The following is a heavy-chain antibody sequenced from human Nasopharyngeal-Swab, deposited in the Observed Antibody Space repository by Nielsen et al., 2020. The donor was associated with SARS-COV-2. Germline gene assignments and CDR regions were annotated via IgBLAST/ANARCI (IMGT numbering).Heavy chain of an antibody. J-gene: IGHJ4*02. CDR1: GGSFSGYY. D-gene: IGHD4-11*01. Sequence: SETLSLTCAVYGGSFSGYYWSWIRQPPGKGLEWIGEINHSGSTNYSPSLKSRVTISVDTSKNQFSLKLSSVTAADTAVYYCARGHSNDSFDYWGQGTLVTVSS. V-gene: IGHV4-34*01. CDR3: ARGHSNDSFDY. CDR2: INHSGST.